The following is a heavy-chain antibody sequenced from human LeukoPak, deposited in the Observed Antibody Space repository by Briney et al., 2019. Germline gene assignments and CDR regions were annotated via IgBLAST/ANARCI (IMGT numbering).Heavy chain of an antibody. Sequence: GGSLRLSCAASGFTFSGYWIHWVRQAPVKGLEWVSRINSDGSRTDYADSVKGRFTISRDNAKNTLYLHMHSLRPEDTAVYYCTRSPYSSSWTFEYWGQGTLVSVPS. J-gene: IGHJ4*02. CDR1: GFTFSGYW. D-gene: IGHD6-13*01. CDR3: TRSPYSSSWTFEY. CDR2: INSDGSRT. V-gene: IGHV3-74*01.